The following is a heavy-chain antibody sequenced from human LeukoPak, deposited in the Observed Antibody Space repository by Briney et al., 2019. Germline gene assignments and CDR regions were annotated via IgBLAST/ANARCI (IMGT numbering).Heavy chain of an antibody. CDR3: ARDPGENYYASSGPDY. V-gene: IGHV1-2*02. Sequence: GASVKVSCKASGYTFTGYYMHWVRQAPGQGLEWMGWINPNSGGTNYAQKFQGRVTLTRDMYISTAYMELSRLRSDDTAVYYCARDPGENYYASSGPDYWGQGTLVTVSS. J-gene: IGHJ4*02. CDR1: GYTFTGYY. CDR2: INPNSGGT. D-gene: IGHD3-22*01.